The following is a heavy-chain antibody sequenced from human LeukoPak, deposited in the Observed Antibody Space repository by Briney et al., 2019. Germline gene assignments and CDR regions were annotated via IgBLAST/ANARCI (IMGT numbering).Heavy chain of an antibody. CDR3: ASRVYGLGSFNY. CDR2: IYNSRTT. J-gene: IGHJ4*01. D-gene: IGHD3-10*01. Sequence: SETLSLTCTVSGDSISSTSYYWDWIRQPPGKGLEWIGSIYNSRTTYYNPSLQSRLTISVDTSKNQFSLKVSSVTAADTAVYYCASRVYGLGSFNYWGQGTLVTVSS. V-gene: IGHV4-39*01. CDR1: GDSISSTSYY.